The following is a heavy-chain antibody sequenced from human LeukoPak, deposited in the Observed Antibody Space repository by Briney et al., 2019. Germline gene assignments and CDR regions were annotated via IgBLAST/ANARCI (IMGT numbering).Heavy chain of an antibody. CDR3: ARVLSTVTTVGIPYYFDW. Sequence: SETLSLTCAVYGGSFSGYYWSWIRQIPGKGLEWIGEINHSGSTNYNPSLKRRVTISIDTSKNQFSLKLTSVTVADTAVYYCARVLSTVTTVGIPYYFDWWGLGTLVTVSS. J-gene: IGHJ4*02. V-gene: IGHV4-34*01. D-gene: IGHD4-17*01. CDR1: GGSFSGYY. CDR2: INHSGST.